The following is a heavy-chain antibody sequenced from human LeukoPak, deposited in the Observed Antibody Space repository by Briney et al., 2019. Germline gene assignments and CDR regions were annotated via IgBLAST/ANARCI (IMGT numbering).Heavy chain of an antibody. J-gene: IGHJ5*02. CDR3: ARGPYAYTSSATLGWYNWFDP. CDR1: GYSFPNYW. CDR2: IYPGDSHT. V-gene: IGHV5-51*01. Sequence: GESLKISCKGSGYSFPNYWIGWVRQMPGKGLEWMGIIYPGDSHTRYSPSFQDQVTISVDKSISTAYLQWSSLKASDTAMYYCARGPYAYTSSATLGWYNWFDPWGQGSLVTVSS. D-gene: IGHD6-19*01.